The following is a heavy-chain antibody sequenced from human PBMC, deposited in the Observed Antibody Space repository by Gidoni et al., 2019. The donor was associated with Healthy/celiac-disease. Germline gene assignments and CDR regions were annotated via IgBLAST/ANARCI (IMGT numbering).Heavy chain of an antibody. D-gene: IGHD3-10*01. CDR1: CGPISSSNW. CDR3: ARLTLTMVRGVTFDY. Sequence: QVHLQESGPGLVKPAETLSLTRAVWCGPISSSNWWSWVRQPPGKGLEWSGEIYHSGSTNYNPSLKSRVTISVDKSKNQFSLKLSSVTAADTSVYYCARLTLTMVRGVTFDYWGQGTLVTVSS. J-gene: IGHJ4*02. CDR2: IYHSGST. V-gene: IGHV4-4*02.